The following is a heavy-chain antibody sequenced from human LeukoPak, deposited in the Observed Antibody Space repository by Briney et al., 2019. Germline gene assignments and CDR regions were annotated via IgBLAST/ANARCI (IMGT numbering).Heavy chain of an antibody. CDR3: ARDSPGVPGDY. CDR1: GYTFTSYY. V-gene: IGHV1-46*01. CDR2: INPSGGST. Sequence: APVKVSCKASGYTFTSYYMHWVRQAPGQGLEWMGIINPSGGSTSYAQKFQGRVTMTRDTSTSTVYMELSSPRSEDTAVYYCARDSPGVPGDYWGQGTLVTVSS. J-gene: IGHJ4*02. D-gene: IGHD3-10*01.